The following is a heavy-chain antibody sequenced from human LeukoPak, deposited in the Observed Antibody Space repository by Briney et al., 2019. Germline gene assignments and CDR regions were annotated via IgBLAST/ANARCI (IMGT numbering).Heavy chain of an antibody. CDR3: ARDRIGSGAAQPNNWFDP. J-gene: IGHJ5*02. D-gene: IGHD6-6*01. V-gene: IGHV1-18*01. Sequence: GASVKVSCKASGYTFTSYGISWVRQAPGQGLEWMGWISAYNGNTNYAQKLQGRVTMTTDTSTSTAYMELSRLRSDDTAVYYCARDRIGSGAAQPNNWFDPWGQGTLVTVSS. CDR1: GYTFTSYG. CDR2: ISAYNGNT.